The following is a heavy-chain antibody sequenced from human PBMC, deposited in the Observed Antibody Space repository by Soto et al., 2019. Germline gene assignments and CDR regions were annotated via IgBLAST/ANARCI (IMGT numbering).Heavy chain of an antibody. J-gene: IGHJ5*02. Sequence: SVKVSCKASGGTFSSYAISWVRQAPGQGLEWMGGIIPIFGTANYAQKFQGRVTITADESTSTAYMELSSLRSEDTAVYYCARITMVRGVISNWFDPWGQGTLVTVSS. CDR2: IIPIFGTA. D-gene: IGHD3-10*01. CDR3: ARITMVRGVISNWFDP. CDR1: GGTFSSYA. V-gene: IGHV1-69*13.